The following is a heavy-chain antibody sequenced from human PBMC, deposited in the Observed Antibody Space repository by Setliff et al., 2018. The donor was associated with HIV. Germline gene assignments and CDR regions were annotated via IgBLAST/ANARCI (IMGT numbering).Heavy chain of an antibody. CDR2: INPNTGVT. D-gene: IGHD2-2*01. CDR3: ARGELGYCSITSCYAGWFDP. Sequence: ASVKVSCKASGYTFTDYYIHWVRQAPGQGLEWMGWINPNTGVTTYALKFQGRVTITRDTSISTAYMELSRLRSDDTAVYYCARGELGYCSITSCYAGWFDPWGLGTLVTV. V-gene: IGHV1-2*02. CDR1: GYTFTDYY. J-gene: IGHJ5*02.